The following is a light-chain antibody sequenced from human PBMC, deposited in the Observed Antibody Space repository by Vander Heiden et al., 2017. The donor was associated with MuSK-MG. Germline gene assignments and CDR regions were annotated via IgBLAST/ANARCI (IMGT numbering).Light chain of an antibody. CDR2: GAS. CDR1: QSLNSTY. CDR3: QHQKT. Sequence: EIVLTQSPGSLSLSPGERATLSCRASQSLNSTYLAWYQQKPGQAPRLLLYGASNRATGIPDRFSGSGSGTDFTLTIIRLEPEDFAGYYCQHQKTFGQGTKVEI. V-gene: IGKV3-20*01. J-gene: IGKJ1*01.